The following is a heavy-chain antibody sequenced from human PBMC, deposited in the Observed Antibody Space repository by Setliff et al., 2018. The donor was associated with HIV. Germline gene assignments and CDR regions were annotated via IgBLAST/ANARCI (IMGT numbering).Heavy chain of an antibody. J-gene: IGHJ5*02. D-gene: IGHD2-2*01. Sequence: GASVKVSCKASGGTFSSYAISGVRQAPGQGRDWMVGIIPTFGTTNYAQKFQGRLTITTDESTTTAYMELSCLCSEDTALYYCALDLPGPAITSGWMKNWFDPWGQGTLVTVSS. CDR1: GGTFSSYA. CDR2: IIPTFGTT. V-gene: IGHV1-69*05. CDR3: ALDLPGPAITSGWMKNWFDP.